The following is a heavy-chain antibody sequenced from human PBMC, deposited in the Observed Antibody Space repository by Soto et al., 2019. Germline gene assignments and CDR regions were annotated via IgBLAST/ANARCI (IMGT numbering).Heavy chain of an antibody. CDR1: GFTFSRCA. CDR3: AKGKISTTTYTSFDS. V-gene: IGHV3-23*01. Sequence: GESLKISCAASGFTFSRCAMSWVRQAPWKGLEWVSTFSGPGCCTYYSDSVKGRFTISRDNFKSSLYLQMSSLRAEDTAVYYCAKGKISTTTYTSFDSWGQGTLVTVSS. CDR2: FSGPGCCT. D-gene: IGHD1-26*01. J-gene: IGHJ5*01.